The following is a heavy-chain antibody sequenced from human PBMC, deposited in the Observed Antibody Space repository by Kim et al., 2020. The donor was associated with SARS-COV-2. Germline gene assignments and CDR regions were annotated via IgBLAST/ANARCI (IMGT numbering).Heavy chain of an antibody. CDR3: ARGWFGQVGDY. J-gene: IGHJ4*02. V-gene: IGHV3-21*01. CDR2: R. Sequence: RYYAVSVEGRFTISRDNARNSVYLHLNSLRVDDTSIYYCARGWFGQVGDYWGQGARVTVSS. D-gene: IGHD3-10*01.